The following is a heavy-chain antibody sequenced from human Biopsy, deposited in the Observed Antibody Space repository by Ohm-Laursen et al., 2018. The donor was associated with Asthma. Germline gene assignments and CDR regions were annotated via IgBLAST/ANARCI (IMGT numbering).Heavy chain of an antibody. J-gene: IGHJ5*02. CDR3: ARGQKSAGDRWFDP. Sequence: SVKVSCKASGYTFIGCHIHWMRQAPGQGLEWMGRINPNSGGTNYAQKFQGRVTMTRDTSISTAYMEVSRLRSDDTAVYYCARGQKSAGDRWFDPWGQGTLVTVPS. V-gene: IGHV1-2*06. CDR2: INPNSGGT. CDR1: GYTFIGCH. D-gene: IGHD6-13*01.